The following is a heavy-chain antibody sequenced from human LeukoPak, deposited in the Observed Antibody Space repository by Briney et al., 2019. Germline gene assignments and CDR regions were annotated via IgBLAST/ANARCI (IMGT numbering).Heavy chain of an antibody. CDR2: IYYSGST. Sequence: SETLSLTCTVSGGSISSGGYYWSWIRQHPGKGLEWIGYIYYSGSTYYNPSLKSRVTISVDTSKNQFSLKLSSVTAADTAVYYCAIRPMVRGTDAFDIWGQGTMVTVSS. CDR1: GGSISSGGYY. D-gene: IGHD3-10*01. J-gene: IGHJ3*02. CDR3: AIRPMVRGTDAFDI. V-gene: IGHV4-31*03.